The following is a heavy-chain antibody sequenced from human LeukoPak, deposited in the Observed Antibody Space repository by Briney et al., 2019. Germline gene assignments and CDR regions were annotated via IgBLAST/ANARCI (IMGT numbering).Heavy chain of an antibody. CDR3: ARRSLSGYDAYFDY. V-gene: IGHV5-51*01. CDR1: GYRFNAYW. Sequence: GESLKISCKGSGYRFNAYWIAWVRQMHGKGLEWMGIIYPDDSDTRYSPSFQGQVTISADKSVRTAYLQWSSLKASDTAMYYCARRSLSGYDAYFDYWGQGTLVTVSS. CDR2: IYPDDSDT. J-gene: IGHJ4*02. D-gene: IGHD5-12*01.